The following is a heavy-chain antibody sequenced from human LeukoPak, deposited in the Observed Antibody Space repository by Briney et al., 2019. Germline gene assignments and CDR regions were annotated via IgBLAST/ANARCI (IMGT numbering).Heavy chain of an antibody. J-gene: IGHJ4*02. D-gene: IGHD6-19*01. CDR2: ISSSGSTI. CDR3: ARGTVAGKAPY. V-gene: IGHV3-48*01. CDR1: GFTFSSYA. Sequence: GRSLRLSCAASGFTFSSYAMHWVRQAPGKGLEWVSYISSSGSTIYYADSVKGRFSISRDNAKNSLHLQMNSLRVEDTAVYYCARGTVAGKAPYWGQGTLVTVSS.